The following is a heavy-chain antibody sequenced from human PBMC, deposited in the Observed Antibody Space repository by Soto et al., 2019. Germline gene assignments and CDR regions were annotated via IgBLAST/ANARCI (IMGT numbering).Heavy chain of an antibody. CDR2: ISFRGST. Sequence: QVQLQESGPGLVKPSQTLSLTCSVSGSSIKSDAYFWAWLRQHPGKGLEWMGYISFRGSTYYSPSLKTRVSMSVDTSKTQFSLNLNSVTVADTAVYFSAGVVSERVDPWGQGTVVTVSP. CDR1: GSSIKSDAYF. V-gene: IGHV4-31*03. CDR3: AGVVSERVDP. J-gene: IGHJ5*02.